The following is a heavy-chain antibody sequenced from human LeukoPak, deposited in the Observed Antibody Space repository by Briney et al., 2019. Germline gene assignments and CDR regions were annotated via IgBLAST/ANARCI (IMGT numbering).Heavy chain of an antibody. D-gene: IGHD6-6*01. J-gene: IGHJ4*02. CDR3: ARQEYSSSSFDY. Sequence: SETLSLTCTVSGGSISSYYWSWLRQPPGKGLERIGYIYYSGSTNYNPSLKSRVTISVDTSKNQFSLKLSSVTAADTAVYYCARQEYSSSSFDYWGQGTLVTVSS. CDR1: GGSISSYY. CDR2: IYYSGST. V-gene: IGHV4-59*08.